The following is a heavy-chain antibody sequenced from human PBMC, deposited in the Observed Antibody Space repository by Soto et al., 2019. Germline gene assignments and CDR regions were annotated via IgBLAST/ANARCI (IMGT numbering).Heavy chain of an antibody. CDR2: IIPIFGTA. J-gene: IGHJ6*02. D-gene: IGHD3-16*01. CDR3: ASRRGGERPYYYYYGMDV. Sequence: ASVKVSCKASGGTFSSYAISWVRQAPGQGLEWMGGIIPIFGTANYAQKFQGRVTITADESTSTAYMELSSLRSEDTAVYYCASRRGGERPYYYYYGMDVWGQGTTVTVSS. CDR1: GGTFSSYA. V-gene: IGHV1-69*13.